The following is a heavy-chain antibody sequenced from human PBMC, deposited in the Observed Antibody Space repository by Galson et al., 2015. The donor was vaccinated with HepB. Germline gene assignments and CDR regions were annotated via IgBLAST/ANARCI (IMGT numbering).Heavy chain of an antibody. CDR2: ILHDAHNT. V-gene: IGHV3-30*04. CDR1: GFTFSNYA. Sequence: SLRLSCAASGFTFSNYAMHWVRQTPGKGLEWMTVILHDAHNTYSADSVEGRFTVSRDNSKNTVYLQMNSLRPEDTAMYYCARRAGASGGFSFDYWGQGSLVTVSS. D-gene: IGHD3-10*01. CDR3: ARRAGASGGFSFDY. J-gene: IGHJ4*02.